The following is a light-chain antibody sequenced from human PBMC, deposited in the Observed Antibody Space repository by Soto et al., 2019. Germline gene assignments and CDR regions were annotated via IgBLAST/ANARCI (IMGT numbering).Light chain of an antibody. Sequence: DIQMTQSPSTLSASVGDRVAISCRASQSISSWLAWYQQKPGKAPKLLIYKASSLESGVPSRFSGSGSGTEFTLTIRSLQPDDFATYYCKQYNSFSLTFGGGTKVDNK. CDR3: KQYNSFSLT. V-gene: IGKV1-5*03. J-gene: IGKJ4*01. CDR2: KAS. CDR1: QSISSW.